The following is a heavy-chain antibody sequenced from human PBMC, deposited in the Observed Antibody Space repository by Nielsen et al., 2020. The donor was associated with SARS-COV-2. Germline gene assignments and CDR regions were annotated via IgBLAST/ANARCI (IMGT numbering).Heavy chain of an antibody. CDR2: ISYDGSNK. CDR1: GFTFSSYG. V-gene: IGHV3-30*03. Sequence: GESLKISCAASGFTFSSYGMHWVRQAPGKGLEWVAVISYDGSNKYYADSVKGRFTISRDNSKNTLYLQMNSLRAEDTAVYYCLPHYFDYWGQGTLVTVSS. J-gene: IGHJ4*02. CDR3: LPHYFDY.